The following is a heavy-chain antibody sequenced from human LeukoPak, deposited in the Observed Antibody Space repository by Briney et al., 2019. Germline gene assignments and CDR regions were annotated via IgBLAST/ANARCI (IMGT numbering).Heavy chain of an antibody. CDR2: MNPNSGNT. CDR3: ARGGGSSGWYGKDY. CDR1: GYTFTSYD. D-gene: IGHD6-19*01. J-gene: IGHJ4*02. Sequence: ASVKVSCKASGYTFTSYDINWVRQATGQGLEWMGWMNPNSGNTDYAQKFQGRVTMTTNTSISTAYMELSSLRSEDTAVYYCARGGGSSGWYGKDYWGQGTLVTVSS. V-gene: IGHV1-8*02.